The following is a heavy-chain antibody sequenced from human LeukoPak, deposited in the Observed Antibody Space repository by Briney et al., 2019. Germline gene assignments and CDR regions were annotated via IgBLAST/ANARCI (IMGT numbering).Heavy chain of an antibody. J-gene: IGHJ4*02. V-gene: IGHV3-30*18. CDR1: GFTFSSYG. CDR3: AKEEVDFYFDY. D-gene: IGHD3-3*01. Sequence: PGGSLRLSCAASGFTFSSYGMHWVRQAPGKGLEWVAVISSDGNNKNYVDSVKGRFTISRDNSKNTLYLQMNSLRAEDTAVYYCAKEEVDFYFDYWGQGTLVTVSS. CDR2: ISSDGNNK.